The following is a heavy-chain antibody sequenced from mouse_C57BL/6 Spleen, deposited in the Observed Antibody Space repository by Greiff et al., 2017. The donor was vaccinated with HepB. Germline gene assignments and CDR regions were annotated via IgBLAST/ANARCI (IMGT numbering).Heavy chain of an antibody. J-gene: IGHJ3*01. V-gene: IGHV1-9*01. CDR3: ARGGVYDGYYAFAY. CDR1: GYTFPGYW. D-gene: IGHD2-3*01. Sequence: VQLQQSGAELMKPGASVKLSCKATGYTFPGYWIEWVKQRPGHGLEWIGEILPGSGSTNYNEKFKGKATFTADTSSNTAYMQLSSLTTEDSAIYYCARGGVYDGYYAFAYWCQGTLVTVSA. CDR2: ILPGSGST.